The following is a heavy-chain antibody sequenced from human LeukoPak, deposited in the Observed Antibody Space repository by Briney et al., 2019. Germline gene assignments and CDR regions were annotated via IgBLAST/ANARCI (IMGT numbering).Heavy chain of an antibody. V-gene: IGHV1-69*06. CDR2: IILIFGTA. CDR1: GGTFSSYA. CDR3: ASAYCTNGVCHYFDY. D-gene: IGHD2-8*01. Sequence: ASVKVSCKASGGTFSSYAISWVRQAPGQGLEWMGGIILIFGTANYAQKFQGRVTITADKSTSTAYMELSSLRSEDTAVYYCASAYCTNGVCHYFDYWGQGTLVTVSS. J-gene: IGHJ4*02.